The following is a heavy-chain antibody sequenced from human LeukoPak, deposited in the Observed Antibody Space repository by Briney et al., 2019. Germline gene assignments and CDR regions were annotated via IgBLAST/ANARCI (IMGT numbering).Heavy chain of an antibody. J-gene: IGHJ4*02. CDR1: GYTFTSYG. V-gene: IGHV1-18*01. CDR2: ISAYNGNT. Sequence: AASVKVSCKASGYTFTSYGISWVRQAPGQGLEWMGWISAYNGNTNYAQKLQGRVTMTTDTSTSTTYMELRSLRSDDTAVYYCARVGSSLWFGELLSYWGQGTLVTVSS. D-gene: IGHD3-10*01. CDR3: ARVGSSLWFGELLSY.